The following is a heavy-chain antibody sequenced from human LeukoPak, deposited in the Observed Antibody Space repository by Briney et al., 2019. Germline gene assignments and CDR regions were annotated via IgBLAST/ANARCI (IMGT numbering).Heavy chain of an antibody. CDR2: IYPGDSDT. V-gene: IGHV5-51*01. D-gene: IGHD2-2*01. CDR1: GYSFTSYW. J-gene: IGHJ5*02. CDR3: ARLERRYCSSTSCPNWFDP. Sequence: GESLKISCKGSGYSFTSYWNGWVRQMPGKGLEWMGNIYPGDSDTRYSPSFQGQVTISADKSISTAYLQWSSLKASDTAMYYCARLERRYCSSTSCPNWFDPWGQGTLVTASS.